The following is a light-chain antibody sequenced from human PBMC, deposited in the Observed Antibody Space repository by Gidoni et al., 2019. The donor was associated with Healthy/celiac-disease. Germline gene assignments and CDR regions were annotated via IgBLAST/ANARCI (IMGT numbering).Light chain of an antibody. V-gene: IGKV1-8*01. J-gene: IGKJ1*01. CDR1: QGISSY. Sequence: TITCRASQGISSYLAWYQQKPGKAPKLLIYAASTLQSGVPSRFSGSGSGTDFTLTISCLQSEDLATYYCQQYYSYPRTFGQGTKVEIK. CDR3: QQYYSYPRT. CDR2: AAS.